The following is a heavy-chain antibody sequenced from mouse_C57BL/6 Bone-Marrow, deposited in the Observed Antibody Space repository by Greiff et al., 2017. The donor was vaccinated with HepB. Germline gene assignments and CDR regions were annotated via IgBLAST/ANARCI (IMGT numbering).Heavy chain of an antibody. Sequence: QVQLKESGAELARPGASVKLSCKASGYTFTSYGISWVKQRTGQGLEWIGEIYPRSGNTYYNEKFKGKATLTADKSSSTAYMELRSLTSEDSAVYFCANYGPWFAYWGQGTLVTVSA. D-gene: IGHD1-1*01. CDR1: GYTFTSYG. V-gene: IGHV1-81*01. CDR2: IYPRSGNT. J-gene: IGHJ3*01. CDR3: ANYGPWFAY.